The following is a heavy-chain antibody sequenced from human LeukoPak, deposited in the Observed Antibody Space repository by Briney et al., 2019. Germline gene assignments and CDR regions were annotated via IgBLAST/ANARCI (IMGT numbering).Heavy chain of an antibody. Sequence: QTGGSLRLSCAASGFTFSSYAMHGVRQAPGKGLEWVAVISYDGSNKYYADSVKGRFTISRDNSKNTLYLQMNSLRAEDTAVYYCARVELGSGMGDDAFDIWGQGTMVTVSS. CDR1: GFTFSSYA. J-gene: IGHJ3*02. CDR2: ISYDGSNK. V-gene: IGHV3-30*04. CDR3: ARVELGSGMGDDAFDI. D-gene: IGHD3-10*01.